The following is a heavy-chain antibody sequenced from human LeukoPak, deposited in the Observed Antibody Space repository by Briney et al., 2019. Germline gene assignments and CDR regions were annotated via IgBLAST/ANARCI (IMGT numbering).Heavy chain of an antibody. Sequence: SETLSLTCAVYGGSFSGYYWSWIRQPPGKGLEWIGEINHSGSTNYNPSLKSRVTISVDTSKNQFSLKLSSVTAADTAVYYCARHGYDFWSGPIPFDYWGQGTLVTVSS. D-gene: IGHD3-3*01. CDR1: GGSFSGYY. CDR2: INHSGST. V-gene: IGHV4-34*01. J-gene: IGHJ4*02. CDR3: ARHGYDFWSGPIPFDY.